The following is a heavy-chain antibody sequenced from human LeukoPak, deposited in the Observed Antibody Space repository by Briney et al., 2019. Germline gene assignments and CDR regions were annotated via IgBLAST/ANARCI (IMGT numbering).Heavy chain of an antibody. CDR3: IMTYH. J-gene: IGHJ1*01. CDR2: FKSKTDGGTT. Sequence: GGSLRLSCVASGFTFSNAWMSWVRQAPGKGLEWVGRFKSKTDGGTTDYAAPLKGRFTISGDDSKNTLYLQMNSLKTEDTAVYYCIMTYHWGQGTQVTVSS. V-gene: IGHV3-15*01. CDR1: GFTFSNAW.